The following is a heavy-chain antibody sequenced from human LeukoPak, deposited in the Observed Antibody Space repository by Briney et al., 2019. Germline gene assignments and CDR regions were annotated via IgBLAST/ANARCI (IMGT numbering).Heavy chain of an antibody. D-gene: IGHD3-16*01. Sequence: GGSLRLSSAASRFSFSHYWMTWVRQAPGKGVEWVANINQDASDKHYADSVKGRFTISRDNAKNSLYLQMNSLRVEDTAVYYCLGGVAADYWGRGTLVTVSS. CDR1: RFSFSHYW. CDR2: INQDASDK. V-gene: IGHV3-7*01. CDR3: LGGVAADY. J-gene: IGHJ4*02.